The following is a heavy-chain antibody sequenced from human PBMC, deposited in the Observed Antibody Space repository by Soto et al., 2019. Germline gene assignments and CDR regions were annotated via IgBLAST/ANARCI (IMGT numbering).Heavy chain of an antibody. Sequence: QVQLVQSGAEVKKPGASVKVSCKPSGHSFSAYYMHWVRQAPGQGLEWMGWINPNSSETKYAQKFQGRVTMTRDRSIRTVYMELSSLRSDDTAVYYCAIALTRFLDCIPENYYYGMDVWGQGTTVTVSS. CDR3: AIALTRFLDCIPENYYYGMDV. J-gene: IGHJ6*02. CDR2: INPNSSET. V-gene: IGHV1-2*02. D-gene: IGHD3-3*01. CDR1: GHSFSAYY.